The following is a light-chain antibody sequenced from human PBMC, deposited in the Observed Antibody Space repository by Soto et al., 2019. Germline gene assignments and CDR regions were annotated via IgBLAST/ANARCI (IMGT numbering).Light chain of an antibody. Sequence: DIQMTQSPSSLSASLGDRVTITCRASQSINNYLNWYQQEEGKAPKLLIYAATSLQSGVPSRFSGSGSGTEFTLTISSLQPGDFATYYCQQSYNSPYTFGLGTKLENK. V-gene: IGKV1-39*01. CDR2: AAT. J-gene: IGKJ2*01. CDR3: QQSYNSPYT. CDR1: QSINNY.